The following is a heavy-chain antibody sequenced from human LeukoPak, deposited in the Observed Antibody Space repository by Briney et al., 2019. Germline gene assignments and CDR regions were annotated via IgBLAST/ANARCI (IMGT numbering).Heavy chain of an antibody. CDR2: ISAYNGNT. CDR3: ARFPDSSGYYGIDY. D-gene: IGHD3-22*01. J-gene: IGHJ4*02. CDR1: GYTFTSYG. V-gene: IGHV1-18*01. Sequence: ASVKVSCKASGYTFTSYGISWVRQAPGQGLEWMGWISAYNGNTNYAQKLQGRVTMTTDTSTSTAHMVLRSLRSDDTAVYYCARFPDSSGYYGIDYWGQGTLVTVSS.